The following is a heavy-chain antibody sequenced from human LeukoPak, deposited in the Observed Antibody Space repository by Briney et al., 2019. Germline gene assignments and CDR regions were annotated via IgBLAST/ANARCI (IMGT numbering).Heavy chain of an antibody. J-gene: IGHJ4*02. CDR1: GFTFSSYA. Sequence: GGSLRLSCAASGFTFSSYAMSWVRQAPGKGREWGSAISGRGGSTYSADSVKGRFTISRDNAKNTLYLQMNSLRAADTALYYCARDRGNGFNSYFFDYWGQGTLVTVSS. CDR2: ISGRGGST. D-gene: IGHD5-24*01. V-gene: IGHV3-23*01. CDR3: ARDRGNGFNSYFFDY.